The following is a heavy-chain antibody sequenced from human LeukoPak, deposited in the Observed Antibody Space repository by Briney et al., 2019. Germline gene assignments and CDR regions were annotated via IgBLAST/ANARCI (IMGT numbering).Heavy chain of an antibody. CDR1: GGSFSGYY. D-gene: IGHD1-26*01. V-gene: IGHV4-34*01. Sequence: SETLSLTCAVYGGSFSGYYWNWIRQPPGKGLERIGEINHSGSTNYNPSLNSRVTISVDTSKNQFSLKLRSVTAADTAVYYCARSRYILVGATRVSPNWFDPWGQGTLVTVSS. J-gene: IGHJ5*02. CDR3: ARSRYILVGATRVSPNWFDP. CDR2: INHSGST.